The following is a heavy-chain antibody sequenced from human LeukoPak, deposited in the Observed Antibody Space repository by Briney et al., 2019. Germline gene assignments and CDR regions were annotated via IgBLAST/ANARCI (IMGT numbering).Heavy chain of an antibody. D-gene: IGHD3-10*01. CDR2: IYYSGST. CDR3: ARDQGGGFDY. CDR1: GGSISSSSYY. Sequence: MPSETLSLTCTVSGGSISSSSYYWGWIRQPPGKGLEWIGSIYYSGSTNYNPSLKSRVTISVDTSKNQFSLKLSSVTAADTAVYYCARDQGGGFDYWGQGTLVTVSS. J-gene: IGHJ4*02. V-gene: IGHV4-39*07.